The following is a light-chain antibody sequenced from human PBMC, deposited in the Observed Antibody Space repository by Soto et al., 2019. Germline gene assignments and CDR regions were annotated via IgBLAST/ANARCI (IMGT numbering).Light chain of an antibody. J-gene: IGKJ4*01. CDR1: QNIRSW. CDR2: SAS. V-gene: IGKV1-5*03. CDR3: QQYNGDSGLT. Sequence: DIRMTQYPSTLSASIGDRVTITCRASQNIRSWLAWYQQKPGKAPDLLIYSASGLESGVPSRFSGSGVGTEFTLTISSVHPDDFATYYCQQYNGDSGLTFGGGTKVEIK.